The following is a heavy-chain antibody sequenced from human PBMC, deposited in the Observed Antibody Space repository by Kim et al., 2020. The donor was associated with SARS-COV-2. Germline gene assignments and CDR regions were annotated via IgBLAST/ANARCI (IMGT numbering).Heavy chain of an antibody. D-gene: IGHD3-9*01. V-gene: IGHV3-66*01. J-gene: IGHJ3*02. CDR3: ARDDILIRAFDI. Sequence: YSADSVKGSFTISRDNSKNTLYLQLHSLRAEDTAVYYCARDDILIRAFDIWGQGTMVTVSS.